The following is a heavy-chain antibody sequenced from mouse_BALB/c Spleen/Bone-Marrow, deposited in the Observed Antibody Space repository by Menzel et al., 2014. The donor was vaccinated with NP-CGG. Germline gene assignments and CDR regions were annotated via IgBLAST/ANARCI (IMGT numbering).Heavy chain of an antibody. J-gene: IGHJ2*02. CDR1: GYTFASYW. V-gene: IGHV1S127*01. D-gene: IGHD2-1*01. CDR3: ARLDGNYRNYFDY. Sequence: VQLQQSGPELVRPGASVKMSRKASGYTFASYWTHWVKQRPGQGLEWIGMIDPSNSETRLTQKFRDKATLNVDKSSNTAYMQLSSLTSEDSAVYYCARLDGNYRNYFDYWGQGTSLTVSS. CDR2: IDPSNSET.